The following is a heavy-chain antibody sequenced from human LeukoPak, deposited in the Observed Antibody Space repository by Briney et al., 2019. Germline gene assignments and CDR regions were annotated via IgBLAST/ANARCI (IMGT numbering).Heavy chain of an antibody. Sequence: SETLSLTCTVSGGSISSGDYYWSWIRQPPGKGLEWVGYIYYSGSTYYNPSLKSRVTISVDTSKNQFSLKLSSVTAADTAAYYCANGIVGAPDYYMDVWGKGTTVTVSS. V-gene: IGHV4-30-4*08. J-gene: IGHJ6*03. CDR3: ANGIVGAPDYYMDV. D-gene: IGHD1-26*01. CDR1: GGSISSGDYY. CDR2: IYYSGST.